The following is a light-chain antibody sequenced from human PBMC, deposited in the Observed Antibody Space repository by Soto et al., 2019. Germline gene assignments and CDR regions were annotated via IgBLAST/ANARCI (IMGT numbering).Light chain of an antibody. Sequence: DIQMTQFPSTLSASVGDRVTITCRASQSIGSWLAWFQQKPGKAPKLLIFKASNLESGVPSRFSGSGSGTEFTLTISSLQPGDFATYYCQQYNTYVYTFGQGTKLEIK. CDR3: QQYNTYVYT. CDR1: QSIGSW. J-gene: IGKJ2*01. CDR2: KAS. V-gene: IGKV1-5*03.